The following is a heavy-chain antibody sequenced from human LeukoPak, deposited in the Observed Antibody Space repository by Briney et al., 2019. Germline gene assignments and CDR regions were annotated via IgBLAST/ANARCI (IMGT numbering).Heavy chain of an antibody. CDR3: ASELPSSSWYDY. CDR1: GFAFGDYW. J-gene: IGHJ4*02. CDR2: IKKDGSER. D-gene: IGHD6-13*01. V-gene: IGHV3-7*01. Sequence: GGSLRLSCAASGFAFGDYWMTWVRQAPGKGLEWVANIKKDGSERYYVASVRGRFTISRDNAKNSLYLQMNSLRAEDTAVYYCASELPSSSWYDYWGQGTLVTVSS.